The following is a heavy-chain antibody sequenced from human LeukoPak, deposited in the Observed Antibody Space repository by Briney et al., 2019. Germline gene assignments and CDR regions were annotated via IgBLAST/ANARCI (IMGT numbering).Heavy chain of an antibody. CDR2: TYYRSKWYY. J-gene: IGHJ6*02. CDR3: SLARSEYHYGMDV. Sequence: SQTLSLTCAISGDSVSSISVAWNWIRQSPSRGLDWLGRTYYRSKWYYEYAVSVKSRINISPDTSKNQFSLQLTSVTPEDTAVYYCSLARSEYHYGMDVWGQGTMVTVSS. CDR1: GDSVSSISVA. V-gene: IGHV6-1*01.